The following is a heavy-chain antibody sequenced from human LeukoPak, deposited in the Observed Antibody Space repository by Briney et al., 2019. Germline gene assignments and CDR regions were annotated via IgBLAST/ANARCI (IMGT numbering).Heavy chain of an antibody. CDR1: GDSISSITW. D-gene: IGHD1-26*01. CDR2: IYHTGST. Sequence: SGTLSLTCAVSGDSISSITWWSWVRQPPGKRLEWIGEIYHTGSTNYNPSLKSRVTMSVDKSKNQFSLKLSSVTAADTAVYYCARRYSGNYYEFDYWGQGTLVTVSS. V-gene: IGHV4-4*02. J-gene: IGHJ4*02. CDR3: ARRYSGNYYEFDY.